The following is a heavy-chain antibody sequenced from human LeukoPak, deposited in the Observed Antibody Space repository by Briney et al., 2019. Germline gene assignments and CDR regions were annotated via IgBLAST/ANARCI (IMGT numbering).Heavy chain of an antibody. CDR1: GYTFTSYY. Sequence: ASVKVSCKASGYTFTSYYIHWVRQAPGQGLEWMGIIYPSGGGTIYAQKFQGRVTMTRDTSTSTVYMELSSLRPDDTAVYYCAREEEGGTFDYWGQGTLVTVSS. CDR2: IYPSGGGT. D-gene: IGHD3-16*01. V-gene: IGHV1-46*01. J-gene: IGHJ4*02. CDR3: AREEEGGTFDY.